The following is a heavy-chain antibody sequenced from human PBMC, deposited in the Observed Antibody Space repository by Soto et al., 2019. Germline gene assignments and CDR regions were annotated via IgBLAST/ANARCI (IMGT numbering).Heavy chain of an antibody. CDR1: GGSISSSGHY. V-gene: IGHV4-39*01. CDR2: IYYSGST. J-gene: IGHJ3*02. D-gene: IGHD6-19*01. Sequence: SETLSLTCTVSGGSISSSGHYWGWIRQPPGKGLEWIGSIYYSGSTYYNPSLKSRVTISVDTSKNQFSLKLSSVTATDTAVYYCARSGGWYDAFDIWGQGTMVTVSS. CDR3: ARSGGWYDAFDI.